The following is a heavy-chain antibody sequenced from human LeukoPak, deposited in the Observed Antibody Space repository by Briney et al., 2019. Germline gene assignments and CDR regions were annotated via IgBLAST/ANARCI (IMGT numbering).Heavy chain of an antibody. J-gene: IGHJ4*02. D-gene: IGHD7-27*01. Sequence: SETLSLTCTVSGDSISSYYWNWIRQPPGKGLEWIGYNYYSGSANYNPSLKSRVTISVDTSKNQFSLNLSSVTAADTAVYYCARSPGPSQTFDYWGQGILVTVSS. CDR1: GDSISSYY. V-gene: IGHV4-59*01. CDR3: ARSPGPSQTFDY. CDR2: NYYSGSA.